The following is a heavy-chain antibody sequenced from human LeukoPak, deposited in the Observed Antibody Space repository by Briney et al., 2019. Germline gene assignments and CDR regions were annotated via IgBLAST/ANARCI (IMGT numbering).Heavy chain of an antibody. D-gene: IGHD3-22*01. V-gene: IGHV4-34*01. CDR2: INHSGST. CDR3: AGGRAEGYYDSSGYHRY. Sequence: SETLSLTCAVYGGSFSGYYWSWIRQPPGKGLEWIGEINHSGSTNYNPSLKSRVTISVDTSKNQFSLKLSSVTAADTAVYYCAGGRAEGYYDSSGYHRYWGQGTLVTVSS. CDR1: GGSFSGYY. J-gene: IGHJ4*02.